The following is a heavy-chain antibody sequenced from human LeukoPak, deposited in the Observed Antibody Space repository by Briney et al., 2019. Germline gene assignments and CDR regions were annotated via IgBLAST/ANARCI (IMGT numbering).Heavy chain of an antibody. CDR1: GGSISSYY. J-gene: IGHJ4*02. V-gene: IGHV4-59*08. Sequence: SETLSLTCTVSGGSISSYYWSWIRQPPGKGLEWIGYIFYSVSTNYNPSLKSRVTISVDTSKNQFSLKLTPATAADTAVYYCARGATMSTVPLWGQGTLVTVSS. CDR2: IFYSVST. CDR3: ARGATMSTVPL. D-gene: IGHD4-17*01.